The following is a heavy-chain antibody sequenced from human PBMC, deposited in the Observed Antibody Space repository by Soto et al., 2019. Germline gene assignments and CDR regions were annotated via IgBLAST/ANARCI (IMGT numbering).Heavy chain of an antibody. Sequence: PSETLSLTCTVSGGSISSYYWSWIRQPPGKGLEWIGYIYYSGSTNYNPSLKSRVTISVDTSKNQFSLKLSSVTAADTAVYYCGRASAATGFDSWGQGPLVTVSA. D-gene: IGHD2-15*01. CDR2: IYYSGST. V-gene: IGHV4-59*01. CDR1: GGSISSYY. J-gene: IGHJ4*02. CDR3: GRASAATGFDS.